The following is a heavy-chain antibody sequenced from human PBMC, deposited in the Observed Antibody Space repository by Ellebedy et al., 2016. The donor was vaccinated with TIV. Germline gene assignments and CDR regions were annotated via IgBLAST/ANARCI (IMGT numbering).Heavy chain of an antibody. Sequence: GESLKISCAASGFSFSSYWMSWVRQAPGKGLEWVANIRQDGSDKYYVDSVKGRFTISRDNAQNSLYLQMNSLRVEDTAVYYCARDGAYGDYAPGQYGMDVWGQGTTVTVSS. V-gene: IGHV3-7*03. CDR2: IRQDGSDK. J-gene: IGHJ6*02. CDR1: GFSFSSYW. D-gene: IGHD4-17*01. CDR3: ARDGAYGDYAPGQYGMDV.